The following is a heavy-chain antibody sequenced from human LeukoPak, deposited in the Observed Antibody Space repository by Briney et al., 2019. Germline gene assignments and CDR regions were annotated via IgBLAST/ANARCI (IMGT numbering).Heavy chain of an antibody. Sequence: ASVKVSCKASGYTFTGYYMHWVRQAPGQGLEWMGWINPNSGGTNYAQKFQGRVTMTRDTSISTAYMELRRLRSDDTAVYYCARGRTPSGDQLLPVASKQYDFWSGYYEKRRLGDYYYYMDVWGKGTTVTVSS. CDR2: INPNSGGT. D-gene: IGHD3-3*01. CDR3: ARGRTPSGDQLLPVASKQYDFWSGYYEKRRLGDYYYYMDV. CDR1: GYTFTGYY. V-gene: IGHV1-2*02. J-gene: IGHJ6*03.